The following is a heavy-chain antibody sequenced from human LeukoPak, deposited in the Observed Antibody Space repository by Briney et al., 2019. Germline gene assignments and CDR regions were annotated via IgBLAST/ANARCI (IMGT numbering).Heavy chain of an antibody. J-gene: IGHJ5*02. Sequence: PSETLSLTCAVYGESFSGSFWSWIRQPPGKGLEWIGEINHSGSTNYNPSVKSRVTISVDTSKNQFSLKLSSVTAADTAVYYCARGGPNSKRSRPNWFDPWGQGTLVTVSS. D-gene: IGHD2-8*01. CDR2: INHSGST. CDR3: ARGGPNSKRSRPNWFDP. CDR1: GESFSGSF. V-gene: IGHV4-34*01.